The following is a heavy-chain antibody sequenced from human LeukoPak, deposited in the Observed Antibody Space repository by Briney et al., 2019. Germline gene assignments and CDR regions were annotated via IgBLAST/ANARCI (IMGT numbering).Heavy chain of an antibody. D-gene: IGHD2-2*01. V-gene: IGHV3-53*01. Sequence: GGSLRLSCAASGFTFSSHSMNWVRQAPGKGLEWVSVIYSGGSTYYADSVKGRFTISRDNSKNTLYLQMNSLRAEDTAVYYCARIPTIGWGDYWGQGTLVTVSS. J-gene: IGHJ4*02. CDR1: GFTFSSHS. CDR3: ARIPTIGWGDY. CDR2: IYSGGST.